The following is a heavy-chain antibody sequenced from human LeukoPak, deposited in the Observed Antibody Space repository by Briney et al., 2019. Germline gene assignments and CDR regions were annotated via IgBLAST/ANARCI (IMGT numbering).Heavy chain of an antibody. V-gene: IGHV1-2*02. D-gene: IGHD3-10*01. CDR2: INPNSGGT. CDR1: GYTFTDYY. J-gene: IGHJ4*02. CDR3: ARVAYYGSGSYYTNSDY. Sequence: GASVTVSFKASGYTFTDYYMHWVRQAPGQGLAWMGWINPNSGGTNYAQKFQGRVTMTRDTSISTAYMELSRLRSDDTAVYYCARVAYYGSGSYYTNSDYWGQGTLVTVSS.